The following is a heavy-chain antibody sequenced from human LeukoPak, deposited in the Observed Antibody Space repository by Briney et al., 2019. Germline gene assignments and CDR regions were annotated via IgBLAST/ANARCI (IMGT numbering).Heavy chain of an antibody. V-gene: IGHV1-18*01. D-gene: IGHD1-7*01. CDR2: ISAYNGNT. Sequence: ASVKVSCKASGYTFTSYGISWVRQAPGQGLEWMGWISAYNGNTNYAQKLQGRVTMTTDTSTSTAYMELRSLRSDDTAVYYCARRGEDWNYVPVEDYWGQGTLVTVSS. CDR3: ARRGEDWNYVPVEDY. CDR1: GYTFTSYG. J-gene: IGHJ4*02.